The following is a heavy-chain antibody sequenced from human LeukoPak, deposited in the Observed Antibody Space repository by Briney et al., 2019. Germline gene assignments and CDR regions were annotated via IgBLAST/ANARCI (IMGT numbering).Heavy chain of an antibody. CDR2: ISSSGSTI. CDR1: GFTFSVYY. J-gene: IGHJ4*02. D-gene: IGHD4-17*01. Sequence: GGSLRLSCAASGFTFSVYYMSWIRQAPGKGLEWVSYISSSGSTIYYADSVRGRFTISRDNAKNSLYLQMNSLRAEDTAVYYCARDSPTVTTDYWGQGTLVTVSS. CDR3: ARDSPTVTTDY. V-gene: IGHV3-11*01.